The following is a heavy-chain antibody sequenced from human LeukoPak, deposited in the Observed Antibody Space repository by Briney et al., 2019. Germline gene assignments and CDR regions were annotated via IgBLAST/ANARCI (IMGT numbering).Heavy chain of an antibody. J-gene: IGHJ4*02. CDR2: ISYDGSNK. V-gene: IGHV3-30-3*01. CDR1: GFTFSSYA. CDR3: AKDRRADDVVVPAALDY. Sequence: PGRSLRLSCATSGFTFSSYAMHWVRQAPGKGLEWVAVISYDGSNKYYADSVKGRFTISRDNSKNTLYLQMNSLRAEDTAVYYCAKDRRADDVVVPAALDYWGQGTLVTVSS. D-gene: IGHD2-2*01.